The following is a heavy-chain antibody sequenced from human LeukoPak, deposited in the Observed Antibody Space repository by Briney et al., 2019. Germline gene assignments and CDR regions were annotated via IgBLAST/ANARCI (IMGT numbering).Heavy chain of an antibody. J-gene: IGHJ5*02. CDR2: VGHSGSA. CDR1: GGSFSAYF. CDR3: ARSYASSWYWNWFDP. Sequence: SETLSLTCAVYGGSFSAYFWRWIRQPPGKGLEWIGDVGHSGSADYNPSLKSRVTISVDTCKNQFSLRLSSVTAADTAVYYCARSYASSWYWNWFDPWGQGTLVTVSS. D-gene: IGHD6-13*01. V-gene: IGHV4-34*01.